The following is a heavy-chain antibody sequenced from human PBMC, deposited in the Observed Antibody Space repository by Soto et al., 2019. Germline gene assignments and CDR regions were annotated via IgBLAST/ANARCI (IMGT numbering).Heavy chain of an antibody. D-gene: IGHD3-3*01. CDR3: ARVGGYDFWSGYPRDYYYYGMDV. CDR2: IIPIFGTA. Sequence: SVKVSCKASGGTFSSYAISWVRQAPGQGLEWMGGIIPIFGTANYAQKFQGRVTITADKSTSTAYMELSSLRSEDTAVYYCARVGGYDFWSGYPRDYYYYGMDVWGQGTTVTVSS. CDR1: GGTFSSYA. V-gene: IGHV1-69*06. J-gene: IGHJ6*02.